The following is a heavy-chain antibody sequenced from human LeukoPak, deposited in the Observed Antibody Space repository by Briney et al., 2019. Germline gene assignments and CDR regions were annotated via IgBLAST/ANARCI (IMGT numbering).Heavy chain of an antibody. V-gene: IGHV3-23*01. CDR3: AKVTLSNSWDMHFDY. CDR1: AFTFSDYA. Sequence: PAGSLSLSCAVSAFTFSDYAMSWVRQAPGGWLGWVSSISDNAGTIYYAVSVKGRYTNYRDNSKNTLYLQMNGMRAEDTAVYYCAKVTLSNSWDMHFDYWGQGTLVTVSS. CDR2: ISDNAGTI. J-gene: IGHJ4*02. D-gene: IGHD2/OR15-2a*01.